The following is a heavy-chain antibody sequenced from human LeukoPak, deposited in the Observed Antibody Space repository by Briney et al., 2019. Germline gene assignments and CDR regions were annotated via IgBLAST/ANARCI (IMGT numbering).Heavy chain of an antibody. J-gene: IGHJ4*02. CDR3: ARPLTVVTHTTDY. D-gene: IGHD2-21*02. CDR2: ISYDGSNK. Sequence: PGGSLRLSCAASGFTFSSYAMHWVRQAPGKGLEWVAVISYDGSNKYYADSVKGRFTISRDNSKNTLYLQVNSLRAEDTAVYYCARPLTVVTHTTDYWGQGTLVTVSS. CDR1: GFTFSSYA. V-gene: IGHV3-30-3*01.